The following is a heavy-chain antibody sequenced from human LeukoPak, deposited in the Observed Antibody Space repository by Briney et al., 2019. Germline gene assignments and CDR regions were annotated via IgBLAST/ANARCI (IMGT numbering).Heavy chain of an antibody. D-gene: IGHD1-1*01. CDR3: AKEQATGWNLDFDFDS. Sequence: GGSLRLSCAASGFTFSSYWMHWVRQAPGKGLVWVSRINSDGSSTSYADSVKGRFTISRDNAKNTLYLQMNSLRAEDTAVYYCAKEQATGWNLDFDFDSWGQGTLVTVSS. CDR2: INSDGSST. V-gene: IGHV3-74*01. CDR1: GFTFSSYW. J-gene: IGHJ4*02.